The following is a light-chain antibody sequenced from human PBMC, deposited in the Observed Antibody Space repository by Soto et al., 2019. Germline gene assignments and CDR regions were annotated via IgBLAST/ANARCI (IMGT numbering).Light chain of an antibody. CDR3: RRYHSALLN. V-gene: IGKV1-27*01. J-gene: IGKJ3*01. CDR2: AAS. Sequence: DIQMTQSPSSLSAAVGDRVTMTCRASQGIRNYVAGYQQKPGEVPKLLIYAASTLQSGVPARFSCGGFGTEFTRTFSGRRPEDVTTYYCRRYHSALLNFGTGTQEDLK. CDR1: QGIRNY.